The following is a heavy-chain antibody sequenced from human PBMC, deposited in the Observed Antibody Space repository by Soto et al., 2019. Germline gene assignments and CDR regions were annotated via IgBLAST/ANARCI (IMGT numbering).Heavy chain of an antibody. J-gene: IGHJ5*02. D-gene: IGHD3-22*01. CDR1: GYSFTSYW. CDR3: ERSNSYDSSGQEGFDT. V-gene: IGHV5-51*01. Sequence: PGESLKISCKGSGYSFTSYWIGWVRQMPGKGLEWMGIIYPGDSDTRYSTSFQGQVTISADKSISTAYLQWSSLKASDTAMYYCERSNSYDSSGQEGFDTWGQGTLVTVSS. CDR2: IYPGDSDT.